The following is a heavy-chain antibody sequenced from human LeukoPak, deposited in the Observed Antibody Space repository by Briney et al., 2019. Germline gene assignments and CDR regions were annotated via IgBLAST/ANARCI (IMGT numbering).Heavy chain of an antibody. D-gene: IGHD3-16*02. CDR3: ARENDYVWGSYRRYFDY. CDR2: IYYNGST. V-gene: IGHV4-59*01. J-gene: IGHJ4*02. Sequence: SETLALTCTVSGGYISRYYWSLVRQPPGKGLELIGCIYYNGSTNYNPSLKSRVTISVDTSENQFSLKLSSVTAADTAVYYCARENDYVWGSYRRYFDYWGQGSLVTVSS. CDR1: GGYISRYY.